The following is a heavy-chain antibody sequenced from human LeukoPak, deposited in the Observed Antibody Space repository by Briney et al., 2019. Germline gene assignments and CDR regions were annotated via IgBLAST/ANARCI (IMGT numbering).Heavy chain of an antibody. J-gene: IGHJ3*02. CDR3: ARDCGGDCSDAFDI. D-gene: IGHD2-21*02. V-gene: IGHV3-53*01. CDR2: IYSGGST. CDR1: GFSVSSNY. Sequence: GGSLRLSCAASGFSVSSNYMSWVRQAPGKGLEWVSVIYSGGSTYYADSVMGRFTISRDNSKNTLYLQMNSLRAEDTAAYYCARDCGGDCSDAFDIWGQGTMVTVSS.